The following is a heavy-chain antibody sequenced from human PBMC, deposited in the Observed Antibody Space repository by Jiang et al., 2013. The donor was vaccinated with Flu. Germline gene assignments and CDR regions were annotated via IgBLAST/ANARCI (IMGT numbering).Heavy chain of an antibody. CDR3: ASQSPSLHPLSPQELIPLYSQH. V-gene: IGHV4-39*01. D-gene: IGHD1-7*01. CDR1: GDSISSSNHY. J-gene: IGHJ1*01. Sequence: GLVKPSETLSLTCTVSGDSISSSNHYWGWVRQPPGKGLEWIGSVYYSGSTYYNASLKSRVTTSVDTSKNQFSLKLFSVTAADTAVYYCASQSPSLHPLSPQELIPLYSQHWGQGTLVTVPS. CDR2: VYYSGST.